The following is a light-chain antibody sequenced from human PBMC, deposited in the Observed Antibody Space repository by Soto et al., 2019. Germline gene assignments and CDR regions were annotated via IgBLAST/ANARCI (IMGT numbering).Light chain of an antibody. CDR1: SSNIGAGYD. V-gene: IGLV1-40*01. J-gene: IGLJ3*02. CDR3: QSYDGSLSGSV. CDR2: GNS. Sequence: QSVLTQPPSVSGAPGQRVTISCTGSSSNIGAGYDVHWYQQLPGTAPKLLIYGNSNRPSGVPDRFSGSKPGTSASLAITGLQAEDEADYYCQSYDGSLSGSVFGGGTKVTVL.